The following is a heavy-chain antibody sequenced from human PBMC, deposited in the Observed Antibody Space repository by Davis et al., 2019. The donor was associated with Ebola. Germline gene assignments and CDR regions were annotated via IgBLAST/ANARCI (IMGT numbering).Heavy chain of an antibody. CDR3: ARVPPSYCSSTSCATTEYYYYGMDV. Sequence: GESLKISCAASGFTFSSYAMHWVRQAPGKGLEWVAVISYDGSNKYYADSVKGRFTISRDNSKNTLYLQMNSLRAEDTAVYYCARVPPSYCSSTSCATTEYYYYGMDVWGQGTTVTVSS. CDR1: GFTFSSYA. CDR2: ISYDGSNK. D-gene: IGHD2-2*01. J-gene: IGHJ6*02. V-gene: IGHV3-30-3*01.